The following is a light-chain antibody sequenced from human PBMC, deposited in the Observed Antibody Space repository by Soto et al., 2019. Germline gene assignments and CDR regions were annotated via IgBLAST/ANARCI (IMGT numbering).Light chain of an antibody. CDR3: CSYAGTYWV. CDR1: RSDVGVYKY. J-gene: IGLJ3*02. CDR2: DVS. V-gene: IGLV2-11*01. Sequence: QSALTQPRSVSASPGQSVTLSCTGSRSDVGVYKYVSWYQQHPGKAPKLMIYDVSKRPSGVPGRFSGSKSGNTASLTISGLQAEDEADYYCCSYAGTYWVFGGGTKLTVL.